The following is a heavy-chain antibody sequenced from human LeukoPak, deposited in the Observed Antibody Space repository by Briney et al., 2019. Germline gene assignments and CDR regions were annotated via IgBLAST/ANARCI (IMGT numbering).Heavy chain of an antibody. J-gene: IGHJ6*03. CDR1: GGSFSGYY. CDR2: INHSGST. Sequence: KTSETLSLTCAVYGGSFSGYYWSWIRQAPGKGLEWIGEINHSGSTNYNPSLKSRVTISVDTSKNQFSLMLSSVTAADTAVYYCARGVGGGRYSYGYTRDHYYYCYMDVWGKGTTVTVSS. V-gene: IGHV4-34*01. CDR3: ARGVGGGRYSYGYTRDHYYYCYMDV. D-gene: IGHD5-18*01.